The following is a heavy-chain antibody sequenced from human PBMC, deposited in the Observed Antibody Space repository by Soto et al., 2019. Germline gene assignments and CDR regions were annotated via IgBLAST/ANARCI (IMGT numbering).Heavy chain of an antibody. D-gene: IGHD5-12*01. CDR3: AKGESGYSGYDDAFDI. J-gene: IGHJ3*02. V-gene: IGHV3-23*01. CDR2: ISGSGGST. CDR1: GFTFSSYA. Sequence: GGSLRLSCAASGFTFSSYAMSWVRQAPGKGLEWVSAISGSGGSTYYADSVKGRFTISRDNSKNTLYLQMNSLRAEDTAVYYCAKGESGYSGYDDAFDIWGQGTMVTVSS.